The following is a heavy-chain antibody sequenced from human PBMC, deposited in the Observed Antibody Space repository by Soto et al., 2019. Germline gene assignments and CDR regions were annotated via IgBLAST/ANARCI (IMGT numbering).Heavy chain of an antibody. CDR2: IYYCRSN. D-gene: IGHD3-10*01. CDR1: GGSISSGGYD. CDR3: ARYYGSGSYQNRNFDY. J-gene: IGHJ4*02. V-gene: IGHV4-31*03. Sequence: PSGTLSLTCTVSGGSISSGGYDWSWIRQHPGKGLEWIGYIYYCRSNYDNPSLKSRVTISVDTSKNQFSLKLSSVTAADTAVYYCARYYGSGSYQNRNFDYWGQGTMVTVSS.